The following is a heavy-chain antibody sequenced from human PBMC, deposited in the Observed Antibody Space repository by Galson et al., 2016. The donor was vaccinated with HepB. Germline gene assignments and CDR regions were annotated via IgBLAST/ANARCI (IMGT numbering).Heavy chain of an antibody. CDR2: IIPILDVA. V-gene: IGHV1-69*04. Sequence: SVKVSCKASGGTFSNYGFIWVRQAPGQGLEWVGMIIPILDVAHYAQNFQDRVTITADRVTNTADKSTHTAYMELSGLRSEDTAVYYCARGRGLTRLSPRSPMVATAFDYWGQGTLVTVSS. CDR3: ARGRGLTRLSPRSPMVATAFDY. CDR1: GGTFSNYG. D-gene: IGHD5-12*01. J-gene: IGHJ4*02.